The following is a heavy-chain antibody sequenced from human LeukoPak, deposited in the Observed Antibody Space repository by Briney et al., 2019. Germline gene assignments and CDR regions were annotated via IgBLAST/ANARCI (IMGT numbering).Heavy chain of an antibody. V-gene: IGHV7-4-1*02. D-gene: IGHD4-17*01. CDR3: ARGDEIPYGDSEGVDY. Sequence: ASVNVSCTASGYTFTSYAMNWVRQAPGQGLEWMGWINTNTGNPTYAQGFTGRFVFSLDTSVSTAYLQISSLKAEDTAVYYCARGDEIPYGDSEGVDYWGQGTLVTVSS. CDR2: INTNTGNP. J-gene: IGHJ4*02. CDR1: GYTFTSYA.